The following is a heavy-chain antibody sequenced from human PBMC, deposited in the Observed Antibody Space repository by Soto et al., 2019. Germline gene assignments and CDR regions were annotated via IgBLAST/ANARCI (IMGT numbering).Heavy chain of an antibody. Sequence: QLHLQESGPGLVKPSQILSLTCSVSDGSVSSRGFYWNWIRQRPGKGLEWIGYMYNGGSTGYNPSLKSRVAISVDASKNQYSLRLTSVSAADSAIHYCTREGGYWGQGTLVTVSS. V-gene: IGHV4-31*03. J-gene: IGHJ4*02. CDR3: TREGGY. CDR1: DGSVSSRGFY. CDR2: MYNGGST. D-gene: IGHD3-16*01.